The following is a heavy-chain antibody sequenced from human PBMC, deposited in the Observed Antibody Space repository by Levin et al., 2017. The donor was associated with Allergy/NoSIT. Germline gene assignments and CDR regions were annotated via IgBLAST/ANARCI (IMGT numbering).Heavy chain of an antibody. CDR3: ARDRQRYGDGLDS. J-gene: IGHJ4*02. V-gene: IGHV4-59*01. CDR2: IYYSGSA. CDR1: GDSISTYY. Sequence: ESLKISCTVSGDSISTYYWNWIRQTPGRGLEWIGYIYYSGSANYNPSLKSRVTISVDTSKNQFSLKLNSVTAADTAVYYCARDRQRYGDGLDSWGQGILVTVSS. D-gene: IGHD4-17*01.